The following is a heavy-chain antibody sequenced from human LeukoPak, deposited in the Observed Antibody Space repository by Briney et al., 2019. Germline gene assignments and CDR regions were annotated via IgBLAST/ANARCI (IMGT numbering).Heavy chain of an antibody. CDR1: GGSFSGYY. CDR2: INHSGST. Sequence: PSETLSLTCAVYGGSFSGYYWSCIRQPPGKGLEWIGEINHSGSTNYNPSLKSRVTISVDTSKNQFSLKLSSVTAADTAVYYCARVKSLLPYYYGMDVWGQGTTVTVSS. V-gene: IGHV4-34*01. J-gene: IGHJ6*02. CDR3: ARVKSLLPYYYGMDV.